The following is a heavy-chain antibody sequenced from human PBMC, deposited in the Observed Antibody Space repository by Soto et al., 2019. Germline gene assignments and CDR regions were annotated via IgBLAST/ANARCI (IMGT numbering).Heavy chain of an antibody. CDR2: IYHSGST. V-gene: IGHV4-38-2*01. CDR1: DYSIIRGYY. J-gene: IGHJ5*01. D-gene: IGHD3-3*02. CDR3: ARTYSFSTTRPGWFAF. Sequence: SEKLSVTCAVSDYSIIRGYYWGWIRQPPGKGLEWIGSIYHSGSTYYNPSLKSRVTISVDTSKNQFSLKLTSVTAADTAVYYCARTYSFSTTRPGWFAFRGLRTLVIGSA.